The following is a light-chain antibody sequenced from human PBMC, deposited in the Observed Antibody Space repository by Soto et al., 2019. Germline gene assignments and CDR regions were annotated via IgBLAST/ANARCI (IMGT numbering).Light chain of an antibody. J-gene: IGKJ5*01. Sequence: DIQMTQSPSTLSASVGDIVTITCRASQSITDWLAWYQQKPGRAPKLLIYDASNLEAGVPSRFRGSGSGTDFTFTISRLQPEDIATYYCQQYENLPTFGQGTRLEIK. CDR2: DAS. V-gene: IGKV1-33*01. CDR1: QSITDW. CDR3: QQYENLPT.